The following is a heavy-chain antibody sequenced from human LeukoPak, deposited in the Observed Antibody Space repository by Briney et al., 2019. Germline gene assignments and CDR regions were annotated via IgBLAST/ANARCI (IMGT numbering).Heavy chain of an antibody. CDR3: ARDSDGGNSGY. CDR1: GGTFSSYA. Sequence: ASVNVSCKASGGTFSSYAISWVRQAPGQGLEWMGRIIPILGIANYAQKFQGRVTITADKSTSTAYMELSSLRSEDTAVDYCARDSDGGNSGYWGQGTLVTVSS. V-gene: IGHV1-69*04. J-gene: IGHJ4*02. D-gene: IGHD4-23*01. CDR2: IIPILGIA.